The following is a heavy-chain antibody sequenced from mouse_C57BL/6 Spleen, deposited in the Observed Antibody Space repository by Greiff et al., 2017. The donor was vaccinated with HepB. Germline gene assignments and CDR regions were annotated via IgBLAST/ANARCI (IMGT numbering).Heavy chain of an antibody. CDR1: GFTFSDYG. CDR2: ISSGSSTI. CDR3: ARPPTTVVAKDWYFDV. V-gene: IGHV5-17*01. J-gene: IGHJ1*03. D-gene: IGHD1-1*01. Sequence: EVHLVESGGGLVKPGGSLKLSCAASGFTFSDYGMHWVRQAPEKGLEWVAYISSGSSTIYYADTVKGRFTISRDNAKNTLFLQMTSLRSEDTAMYYCARPPTTVVAKDWYFDVWGTGTTVTVSS.